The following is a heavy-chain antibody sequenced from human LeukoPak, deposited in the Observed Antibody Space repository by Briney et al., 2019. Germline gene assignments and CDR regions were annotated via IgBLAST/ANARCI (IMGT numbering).Heavy chain of an antibody. Sequence: MASETLSLTCTVFGDSISSSTYYWGWIRQPPGKGLEWIGSIYYSGSTYYKTSLKSRVTISVDTSKKQSSLKLSSVTAADTAVYYCARHVRFCSGGTCHGPDYFDYWGQGTLATVSS. J-gene: IGHJ4*02. V-gene: IGHV4-39*01. CDR3: ARHVRFCSGGTCHGPDYFDY. D-gene: IGHD2-15*01. CDR1: GDSISSSTYY. CDR2: IYYSGST.